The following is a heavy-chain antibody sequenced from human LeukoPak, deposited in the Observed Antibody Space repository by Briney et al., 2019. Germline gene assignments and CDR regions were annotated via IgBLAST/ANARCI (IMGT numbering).Heavy chain of an antibody. D-gene: IGHD2-2*02. CDR2: ISAYNGNT. CDR1: GYTFTSYG. J-gene: IGHJ5*02. Sequence: GASVKVSCKASGYTFTSYGISWVRQAPGQGLEWMGWISAYNGNTNYAQKLQGRVTMTTDTSTSTAYMELRSLRSDDTAVYYCARDHGGCSSTSCYTGGTGTTTHLGWFDPWGQGTLVTVSS. CDR3: ARDHGGCSSTSCYTGGTGTTTHLGWFDP. V-gene: IGHV1-18*01.